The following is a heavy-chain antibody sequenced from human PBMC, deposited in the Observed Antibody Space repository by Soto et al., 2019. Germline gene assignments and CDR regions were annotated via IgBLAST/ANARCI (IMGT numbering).Heavy chain of an antibody. CDR2: IYYSGSN. V-gene: IGHV4-39*01. D-gene: IGHD2-15*01. CDR3: ARGRPYCSGGSCYRRYYHMDV. Sequence: SETLSLTCTVSGGPISNSNYYWGWIRQPPGKGLEWIGSIYYSGSNHSNPSLKSRVTISVDTSKKQFSLKLSSVTAADTAVYYCARGRPYCSGGSCYRRYYHMDVWGKGTTVTVSS. CDR1: GGPISNSNYY. J-gene: IGHJ6*03.